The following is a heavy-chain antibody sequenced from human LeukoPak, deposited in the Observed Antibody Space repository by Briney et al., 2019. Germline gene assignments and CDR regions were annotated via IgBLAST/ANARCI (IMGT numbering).Heavy chain of an antibody. V-gene: IGHV3-7*01. CDR1: GFTFSSHW. J-gene: IGHJ4*02. CDR2: TNEAGSGQ. CDR3: SNKRDY. Sequence: PGGSLRLSCTASGFTFSSHWMTWVRQAPGKGLEWVANTNEAGSGQNYVGSVKGRFTVSRDNAKNSLYLQMNSLRVEDTAIYYCSNKRDYWGQGTLVTVSS.